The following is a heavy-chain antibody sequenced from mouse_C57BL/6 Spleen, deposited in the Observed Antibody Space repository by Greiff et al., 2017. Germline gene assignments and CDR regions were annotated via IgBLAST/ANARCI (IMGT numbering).Heavy chain of an antibody. Sequence: EVQVVESGGGLVQPGGSLSLSCAASGFTFTDYYMSWVRQPPGKALEWLGFIRNKANGYTTEYSASVKGRFTISRDNSKSILYLQMNALRAEDSATYYCARYRIYYYGSSYWYFDVWGTGTTVTVSS. V-gene: IGHV7-3*01. CDR3: ARYRIYYYGSSYWYFDV. CDR2: IRNKANGYTT. CDR1: GFTFTDYY. D-gene: IGHD1-1*01. J-gene: IGHJ1*03.